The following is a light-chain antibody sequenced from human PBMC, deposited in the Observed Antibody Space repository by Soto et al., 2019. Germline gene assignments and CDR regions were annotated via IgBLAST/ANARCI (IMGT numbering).Light chain of an antibody. CDR1: QGISSY. Sequence: MQLTQSPSSLSASVGDRVTITCRASQGISSYLAWYQQKPGKAPKLLIYAASTLQSGVPSRFSGSGSGTDFTLTISSLQPEDFATYYCQQLNSYPLTFSGGTKVDIK. CDR3: QQLNSYPLT. J-gene: IGKJ4*01. V-gene: IGKV1-9*01. CDR2: AAS.